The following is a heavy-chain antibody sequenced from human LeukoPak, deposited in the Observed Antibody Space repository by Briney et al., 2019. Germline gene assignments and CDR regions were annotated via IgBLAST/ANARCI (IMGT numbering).Heavy chain of an antibody. V-gene: IGHV1-2*06. CDR1: GYTFTGYY. CDR2: INPNSGGT. CDR3: ARLEAGYYFDY. Sequence: ASVKVSCKASGYTFTGYYVHWVRQAPGQGLEWMGRINPNSGGTNYAQKFQGRVTMTRDTSISTAYMELSRLRSDDTAVYYCARLEAGYYFDYWGQGTLVTVSS. J-gene: IGHJ4*02. D-gene: IGHD5-24*01.